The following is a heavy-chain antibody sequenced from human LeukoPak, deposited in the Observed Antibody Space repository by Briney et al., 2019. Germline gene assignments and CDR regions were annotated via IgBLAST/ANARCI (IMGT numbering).Heavy chain of an antibody. Sequence: PGGSLRLSCAASGFTFGDSAMSWVRQAPGKGLEWVSLISFSGANTYYADSVKGRFTVSRDNSKDTLYLQMNSLRAEDTAIYYCARDIELSAWGLGTMVTVSS. CDR1: GFTFGDSA. CDR3: ARDIELSA. J-gene: IGHJ3*01. D-gene: IGHD3-16*02. CDR2: ISFSGANT. V-gene: IGHV3-23*01.